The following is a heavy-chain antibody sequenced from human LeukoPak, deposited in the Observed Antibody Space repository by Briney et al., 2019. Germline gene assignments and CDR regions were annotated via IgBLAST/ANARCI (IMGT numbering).Heavy chain of an antibody. CDR3: ARGRELHD. D-gene: IGHD1-7*01. V-gene: IGHV1-18*01. CDR1: AHTLTTYG. Sequence: GASVRVSCKASAHTLTTYGISWVRQAPGHGLEWLGWINSKETQTNRAQKLQGRVIMTTDTSTSTAFLDLRSLRSDDTAVYFCARGRELHDWGQGTLVTVSS. J-gene: IGHJ4*02. CDR2: INSKETQT.